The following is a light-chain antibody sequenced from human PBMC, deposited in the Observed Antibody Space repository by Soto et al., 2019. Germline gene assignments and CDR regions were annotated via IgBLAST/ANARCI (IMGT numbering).Light chain of an antibody. Sequence: QSALTQPASVSGSPGQSITISCTGTSSDVGGYNYVSWYQQHPGKAPKLMNYEVNNRPTGVSNRFSGSKSGSTASLTISGLQAEDEADYYCSSYTSSSTLGVFGTGTKLTVL. CDR3: SSYTSSSTLGV. V-gene: IGLV2-14*01. J-gene: IGLJ1*01. CDR1: SSDVGGYNY. CDR2: EVN.